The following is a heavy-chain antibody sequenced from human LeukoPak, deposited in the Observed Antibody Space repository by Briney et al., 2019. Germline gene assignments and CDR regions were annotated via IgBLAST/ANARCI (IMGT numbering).Heavy chain of an antibody. CDR3: ARDGGEYSGTPVDY. CDR2: ISSSSSYI. D-gene: IGHD1-26*01. V-gene: IGHV3-21*01. Sequence: PGGSLRLSCAASGFTFSSYSMNWVRQAPGNGLEWVSSISSSSSYIYYADSVKGRFTISRDNAKNSLYLQMNSLRAEDTAVYYRARDGGEYSGTPVDYWGQGTLVTVSS. J-gene: IGHJ4*02. CDR1: GFTFSSYS.